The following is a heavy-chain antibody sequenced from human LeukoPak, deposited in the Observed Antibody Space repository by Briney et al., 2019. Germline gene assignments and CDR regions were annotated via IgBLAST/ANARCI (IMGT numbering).Heavy chain of an antibody. J-gene: IGHJ4*02. V-gene: IGHV1-2*04. CDR2: INPNSGGT. D-gene: IGHD6-19*01. CDR1: GYTFTCYY. Sequence: ASVKVSCKASGYTFTCYYMHWVQQAPGQGLEWMGWINPNSGGTNYAQKFQGWVTMTRDTSISTAYMELSRLRSDDTAVYYCARALAVAGNPYYFDYWGQGTLATVSS. CDR3: ARALAVAGNPYYFDY.